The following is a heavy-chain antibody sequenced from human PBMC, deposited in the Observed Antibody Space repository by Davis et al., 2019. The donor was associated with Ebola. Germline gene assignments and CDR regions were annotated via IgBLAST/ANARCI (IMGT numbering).Heavy chain of an antibody. Sequence: PGGSLRLSCAASGFTVSSNYMSWVRQAPGKGLEWVSVIYSGGSTYYADSVKGRFTISRDNSKNTLYLQMNSLRAEDTAVYYCTRYEMTTVTTSDYWGQGTLVTVSS. CDR3: TRYEMTTVTTSDY. V-gene: IGHV3-53*01. CDR2: IYSGGST. CDR1: GFTVSSNY. D-gene: IGHD4-17*01. J-gene: IGHJ4*02.